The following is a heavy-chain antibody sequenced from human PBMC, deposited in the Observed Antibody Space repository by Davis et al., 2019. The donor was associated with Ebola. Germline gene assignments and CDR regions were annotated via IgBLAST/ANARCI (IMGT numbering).Heavy chain of an antibody. Sequence: SETLSLTCTVSSGSFSSVDYYWTWIRQPPGKGLEWIGYIYSSGSTYYNPSLKSRLSISLDTSTNQFSLRLSSVAAADTAVYFCAGGSLYKFIDVWGRGTTVTVSS. CDR2: IYSSGST. J-gene: IGHJ6*03. D-gene: IGHD5-24*01. V-gene: IGHV4-30-4*02. CDR3: AGGSLYKFIDV. CDR1: SGSFSSVDYY.